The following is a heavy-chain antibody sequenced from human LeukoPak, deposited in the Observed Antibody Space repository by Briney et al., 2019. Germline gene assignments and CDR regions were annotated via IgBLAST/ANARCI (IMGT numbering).Heavy chain of an antibody. V-gene: IGHV4-59*01. CDR2: IYYSGST. CDR1: GGSIGSYH. J-gene: IGHJ4*02. D-gene: IGHD4-23*01. Sequence: SETLSLTCNVSGGSIGSYHWSWIRQSPGKGLEWIGDIYYSGSTNYNPSLKSRVTLLVDISKNQFSLKVRSAAYVCTAMYYCARNRWSTGASFDSWGQGTLVTVSS. CDR3: ARNRWSTGASFDS.